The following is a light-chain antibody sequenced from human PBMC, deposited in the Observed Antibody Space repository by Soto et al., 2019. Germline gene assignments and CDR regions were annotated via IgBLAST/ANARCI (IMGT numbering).Light chain of an antibody. J-gene: IGKJ5*01. Sequence: EIVLAQSPVTLSLSPGERDTLSCSASQSVGSYLAWYQQKPGQAPRLLIYDASNRATGIPARFSGSGSGTDFTLTISSLEPEDFAVYYCQQYNSWPPITFGQGTRLEIK. V-gene: IGKV3-11*01. CDR3: QQYNSWPPIT. CDR2: DAS. CDR1: QSVGSY.